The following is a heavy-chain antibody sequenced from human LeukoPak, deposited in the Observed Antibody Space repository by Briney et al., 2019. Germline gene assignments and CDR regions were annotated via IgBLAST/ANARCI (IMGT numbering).Heavy chain of an antibody. D-gene: IGHD2-2*01. J-gene: IGHJ5*02. Sequence: GASVKVSCKASGYTFTSYGISWVGQAPGQGLEWMGWISAYNGNTNYAQKLQGRVTMTTDTSTSTAYMELRSLRSDDTAVYYCARDQFIYCSSTSCYENWFDPWGQGTLVTVSS. CDR2: ISAYNGNT. V-gene: IGHV1-18*04. CDR1: GYTFTSYG. CDR3: ARDQFIYCSSTSCYENWFDP.